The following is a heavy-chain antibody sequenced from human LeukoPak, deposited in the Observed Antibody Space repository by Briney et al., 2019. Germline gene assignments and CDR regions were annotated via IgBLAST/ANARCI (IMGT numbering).Heavy chain of an antibody. CDR1: GYTFTSYG. CDR2: ISAYNGNT. Sequence: ASVKVSCKASGYTFTSYGISWVRQAPGQGLEWMGWISAYNGNTNYAQKLQGRVTITRDTSASTAYMELSSLRSEDTAVYYCARTSSSWYDWFDPWGQGTLVTVSS. D-gene: IGHD6-13*01. V-gene: IGHV1-18*01. J-gene: IGHJ5*02. CDR3: ARTSSSWYDWFDP.